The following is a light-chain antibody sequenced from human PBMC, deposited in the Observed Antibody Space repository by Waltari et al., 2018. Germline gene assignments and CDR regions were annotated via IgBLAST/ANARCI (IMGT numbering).Light chain of an antibody. V-gene: IGLV1-47*01. CDR3: AAWDDSLSRWL. Sequence: QSVLTHPPSASGTPGQRVTISCSGRSSNTGSNYVYWYQHVPGAAPKLLIYRNNQRPSGVPDRFSGSKSGTSASLAISGLRSEDEADYYCAAWDDSLSRWLLGGGTKLTVL. CDR2: RNN. CDR1: SSNTGSNY. J-gene: IGLJ3*02.